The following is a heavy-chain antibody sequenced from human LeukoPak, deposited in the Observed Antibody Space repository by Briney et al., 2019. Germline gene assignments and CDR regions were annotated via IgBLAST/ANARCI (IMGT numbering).Heavy chain of an antibody. CDR2: IYTSGST. Sequence: SETLSLTCTVSGDSISSDSYYWSWNRQPAGKGLEWIGRIYTSGSTYYNPSLKSRVTISVDTSKNQFSLKLSSVTAADTAVYYCARDGGGTGNDGWFDPWGQGTLVTVSS. V-gene: IGHV4-61*02. CDR1: GDSISSDSYY. J-gene: IGHJ5*02. CDR3: ARDGGGTGNDGWFDP. D-gene: IGHD1-1*01.